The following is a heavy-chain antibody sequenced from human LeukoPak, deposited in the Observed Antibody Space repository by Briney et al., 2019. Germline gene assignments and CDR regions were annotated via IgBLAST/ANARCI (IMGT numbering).Heavy chain of an antibody. CDR2: INSDGSST. Sequence: PGGSLRLSCAASGFTFSSYWMHWVRQAPGKGLVWVSRINSDGSSTSYADSVKGRFTISRDNAKDTLYLQMNSLRAEDTAVYYCARDQVQLEGVYYYYYGMDVWGKGTTVTVSS. CDR3: ARDQVQLEGVYYYYYGMDV. V-gene: IGHV3-74*01. J-gene: IGHJ6*04. CDR1: GFTFSSYW. D-gene: IGHD1-1*01.